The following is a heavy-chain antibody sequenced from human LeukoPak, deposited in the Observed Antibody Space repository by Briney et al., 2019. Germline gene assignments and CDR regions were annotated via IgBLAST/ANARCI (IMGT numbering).Heavy chain of an antibody. D-gene: IGHD1-26*01. V-gene: IGHV4-30-4*01. Sequence: SQTLSLTCTVSGGSISSGDYYWSWIRQPPGKGLEWIGYIYYSGSTYYNPSLKRRVTISVDTSKNQFSLKLSSVTAADTAVYYCARDSVVGATGYWGQGTLVTVSS. J-gene: IGHJ4*02. CDR1: GGSISSGDYY. CDR2: IYYSGST. CDR3: ARDSVVGATGY.